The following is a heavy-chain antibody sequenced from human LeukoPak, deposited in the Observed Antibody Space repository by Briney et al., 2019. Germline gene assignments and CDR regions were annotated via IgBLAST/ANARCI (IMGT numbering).Heavy chain of an antibody. CDR1: GFTVSSNY. J-gene: IGHJ4*02. Sequence: GRSLRLSCAASGFTVSSNYMSWVRQAPGKGLEWVSVIYSGGSTYYADSVKGRFTISRDNSKNTLYLQMNSLRAEDTAVYYCARVAYYGSGSYLGYWGQGTLVTVSS. V-gene: IGHV3-53*01. D-gene: IGHD3-10*01. CDR3: ARVAYYGSGSYLGY. CDR2: IYSGGST.